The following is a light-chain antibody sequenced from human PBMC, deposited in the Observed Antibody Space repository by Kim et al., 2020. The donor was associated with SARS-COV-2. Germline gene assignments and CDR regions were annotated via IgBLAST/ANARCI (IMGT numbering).Light chain of an antibody. CDR2: GKN. Sequence: VALVQTDRITCPGDSLRSYYATWYQQKPGQAPILVIYGKNNRPSGIPDRFSGASSGNTASLTITGTQAGDEADYYCNSRDSNDNVVFGGGIQLTVL. CDR3: NSRDSNDNVV. J-gene: IGLJ2*01. V-gene: IGLV3-19*01. CDR1: SLRSYY.